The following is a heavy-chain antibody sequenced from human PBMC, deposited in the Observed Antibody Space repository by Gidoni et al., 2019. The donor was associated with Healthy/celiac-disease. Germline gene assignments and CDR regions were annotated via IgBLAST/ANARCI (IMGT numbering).Heavy chain of an antibody. V-gene: IGHV1-18*01. CDR2: ISAYNGNT. CDR1: GSTFTSYG. D-gene: IGHD3-10*01. CDR3: ARDPLWFGELLSTNWFDP. Sequence: QVQLVQSGAEVKKPGASVKVSCKASGSTFTSYGISWVRQAPGQGLECMGWISAYNGNTNYAQKLQGRVTMTTDTSTSTAYMELRSLRSDDTAVYYCARDPLWFGELLSTNWFDPWGQGTLVTVSS. J-gene: IGHJ5*02.